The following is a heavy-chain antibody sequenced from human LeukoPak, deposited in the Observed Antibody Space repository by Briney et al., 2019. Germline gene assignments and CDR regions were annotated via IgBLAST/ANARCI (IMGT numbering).Heavy chain of an antibody. Sequence: SETLSLTCAVYGGSFSGYYWSWIRQPPGKGLEWIGEINHSGSTNYNPSLKSRVTISVDTSKNQFSLKLSSVTAADTAVYYCARGWYYYGPGAVYFDYWGQGTLVTVSS. CDR2: INHSGST. CDR3: ARGWYYYGPGAVYFDY. J-gene: IGHJ4*02. D-gene: IGHD3-10*01. CDR1: GGSFSGYY. V-gene: IGHV4-34*01.